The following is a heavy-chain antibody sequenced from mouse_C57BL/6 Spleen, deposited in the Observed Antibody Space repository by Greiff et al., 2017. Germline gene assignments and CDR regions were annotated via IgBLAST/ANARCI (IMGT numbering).Heavy chain of an antibody. CDR1: GYTFTSYG. CDR2: IYPRSGNT. D-gene: IGHD2-1*01. J-gene: IGHJ2*01. Sequence: VQLQQSGAELARPGASVKLSCKASGYTFTSYGISWVKQRTGQGLEWIGVIYPRSGNTYYNEKFKGKATLTADKSSSTEYMGLRSLTSEDSAVYCCASGNYEGYYLDYWGQGTTLTVSS. CDR3: ASGNYEGYYLDY. V-gene: IGHV1-81*01.